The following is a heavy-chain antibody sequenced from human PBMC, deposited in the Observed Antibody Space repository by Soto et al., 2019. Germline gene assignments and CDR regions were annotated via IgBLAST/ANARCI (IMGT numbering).Heavy chain of an antibody. CDR2: IYHSGST. V-gene: IGHV4-4*02. CDR1: SDSISSSNW. D-gene: IGHD3-10*01. Sequence: SETLSRTCSVSSDSISSSNWWSWVRQPPAKGLEWIGEIYHSGSTNYNPSLKSRVTISVDKSKNQFSLKLSSVTAADTAVYYCARAGDQESDYYYYGMDVWGQGTTVT. J-gene: IGHJ6*02. CDR3: ARAGDQESDYYYYGMDV.